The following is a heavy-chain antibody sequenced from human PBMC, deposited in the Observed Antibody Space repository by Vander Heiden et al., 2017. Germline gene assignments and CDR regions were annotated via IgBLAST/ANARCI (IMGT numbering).Heavy chain of an antibody. CDR3: ARTVDYYDSSGPSNYYYYYGMDV. CDR2: IIPIFGTA. CDR1: GGTFSSYA. D-gene: IGHD3-22*01. Sequence: EVKKPGSSVKVSCKASGGTFSSYAISWMRQAPGQGLEWMGGIIPIFGTANYAQKFQGRVTITADKSTSTAYMELSSLRSEDTAVYYCARTVDYYDSSGPSNYYYYYGMDVWGQGTTVTVSS. J-gene: IGHJ6*02. V-gene: IGHV1-69*06.